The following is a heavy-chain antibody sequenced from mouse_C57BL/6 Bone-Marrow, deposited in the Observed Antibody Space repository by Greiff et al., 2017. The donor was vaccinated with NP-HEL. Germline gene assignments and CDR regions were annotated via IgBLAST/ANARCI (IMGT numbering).Heavy chain of an antibody. V-gene: IGHV1-82*01. CDR3: ARWVLRPYWYFDV. CDR2: IYPGDGDT. D-gene: IGHD2-3*01. CDR1: GYAFSSSW. Sequence: QVQLQQSGPELVKPGASVKISCKASGYAFSSSWMNWVKQRPGKGLEWIGRIYPGDGDTNYNGKFKGKATLTADKSSSTAYMQLSSLTSEDSAVYFCARWVLRPYWYFDVWGTGTTVTVSS. J-gene: IGHJ1*03.